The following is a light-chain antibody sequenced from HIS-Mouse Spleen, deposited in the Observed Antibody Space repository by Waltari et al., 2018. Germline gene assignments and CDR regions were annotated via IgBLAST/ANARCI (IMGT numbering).Light chain of an antibody. CDR2: KDS. J-gene: IGLJ2*01. CDR3: QSADSSGTYSVV. V-gene: IGLV3-25*03. CDR1: ALPKQY. Sequence: SYELTQPPPVSVSSGQTARSTCSGDALPKQYASWYQQQPGQAPVLVIYKDSERPSGIPERFSGSSSGTTVTLTISGVQAEDEADDYCQSADSSGTYSVVFGGGTKLTVL.